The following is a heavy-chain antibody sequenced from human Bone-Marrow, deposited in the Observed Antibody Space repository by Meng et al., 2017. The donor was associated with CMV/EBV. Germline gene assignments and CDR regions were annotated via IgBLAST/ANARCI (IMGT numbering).Heavy chain of an antibody. V-gene: IGHV3-72*01. J-gene: IGHJ6*02. D-gene: IGHD2-2*02. CDR2: TRNKANSYTT. CDR3: ARVSTSYHTPGIDV. CDR1: GFTFSDHY. Sequence: GCPRLSCAASGFTFSDHYMDWVRQAPGKGLEWVGRTRNKANSYTTEYAASVKGRFTISRDDSKNSLYLQMNSLKTEDTAVYYCARVSTSYHTPGIDVWGQGTTVTVSS.